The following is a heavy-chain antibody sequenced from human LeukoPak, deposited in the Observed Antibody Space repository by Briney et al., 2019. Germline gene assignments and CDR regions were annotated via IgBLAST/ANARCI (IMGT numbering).Heavy chain of an antibody. D-gene: IGHD3-10*01. V-gene: IGHV3-7*01. Sequence: GGSLRLSCAASGFPFNSYSMSWVRQAPGKGLEWVANIKQDGSEKYYVDSVKGRFTISRDNAKNSLYLQMNSLRAEDTAVYYCARDPTYYGSGVRYFDYWGQGTLVTVSS. CDR1: GFPFNSYS. CDR2: IKQDGSEK. CDR3: ARDPTYYGSGVRYFDY. J-gene: IGHJ4*02.